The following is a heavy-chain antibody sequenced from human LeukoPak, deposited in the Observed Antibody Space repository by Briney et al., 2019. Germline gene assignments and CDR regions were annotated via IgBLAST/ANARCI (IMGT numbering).Heavy chain of an antibody. CDR3: AREGRYYGSGSHRDGFDI. V-gene: IGHV3-20*04. J-gene: IGHJ3*02. CDR1: GFTFDDYG. CDR2: INWNGGST. D-gene: IGHD3-10*01. Sequence: PGGSLRLSCAASGFTFDDYGMSWVRQAPGKGLEWVSGINWNGGSTGYADSVKGRFTISRDNAKNSLYLQMNSLTAEDTAVYYCAREGRYYGSGSHRDGFDIWGQGTMVTVSS.